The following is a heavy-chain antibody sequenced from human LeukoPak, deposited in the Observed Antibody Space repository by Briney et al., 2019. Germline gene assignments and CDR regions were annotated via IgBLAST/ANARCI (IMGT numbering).Heavy chain of an antibody. CDR3: AKGGSSSWSFDY. CDR2: IRYDGTNK. D-gene: IGHD6-13*01. Sequence: GSLRLSCAASGFTFSSFGMDWVRQAPGKGLEWVAFIRYDGTNKYYADSVKGRFTISRDNSRNTLYLQMNSLRAEDTAVYYCAKGGSSSWSFDYWGQGTLVTVSS. V-gene: IGHV3-30*02. J-gene: IGHJ4*02. CDR1: GFTFSSFG.